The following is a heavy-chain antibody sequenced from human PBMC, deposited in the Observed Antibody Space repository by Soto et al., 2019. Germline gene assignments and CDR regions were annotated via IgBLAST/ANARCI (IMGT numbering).Heavy chain of an antibody. CDR3: AGGGVRGVITRTRDYYGMDV. J-gene: IGHJ6*02. V-gene: IGHV5-51*01. Sequence: EVQLVQSGAEVKKPGESLKISCKGSGYSFTSHWIGWVRQMPGKGLEWMGIIYPGDSDTRYSPSFQGQVTISADKSIRTAYLQWSSLKASDTAMYYCAGGGVRGVITRTRDYYGMDVWGQGTTVTVSS. CDR1: GYSFTSHW. CDR2: IYPGDSDT. D-gene: IGHD3-10*01.